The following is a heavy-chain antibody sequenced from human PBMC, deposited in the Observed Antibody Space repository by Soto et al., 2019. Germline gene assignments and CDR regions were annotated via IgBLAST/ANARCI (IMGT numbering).Heavy chain of an antibody. CDR2: IYYSGST. CDR3: ARSGGWYGLNWFDP. J-gene: IGHJ5*02. D-gene: IGHD6-19*01. Sequence: SEILSLTCTVSGGSISSSSYYWGWIRQPPGKGLEWIGSIYYSGSTYYNPSLKSRVTISVDTSKNQFSLKLSSVTAADTAVYYCARSGGWYGLNWFDPWGQGTLVTVSS. CDR1: GGSISSSSYY. V-gene: IGHV4-39*01.